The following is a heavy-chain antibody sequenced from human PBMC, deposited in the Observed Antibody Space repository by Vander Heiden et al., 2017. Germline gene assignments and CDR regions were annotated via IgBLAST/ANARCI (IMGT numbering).Heavy chain of an antibody. D-gene: IGHD6-19*01. CDR3: AKDFILGGQWLVPGAFDI. J-gene: IGHJ3*02. V-gene: IGHV3-23*01. Sequence: EVQLLESGGGLVQPGGSLRLSCAASGFTFTSSAMSWVRQAPGKGLEWVSAISGSGGSTYYADSVKGRFTISRDNSKNTLHLQMNSLRAEDTAVYYCAKDFILGGQWLVPGAFDIWGQGTMVTVSS. CDR1: GFTFTSSA. CDR2: ISGSGGST.